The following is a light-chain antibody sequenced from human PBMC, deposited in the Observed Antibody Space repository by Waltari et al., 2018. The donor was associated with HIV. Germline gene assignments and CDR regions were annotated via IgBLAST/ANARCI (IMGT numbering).Light chain of an antibody. J-gene: IGLJ3*02. CDR1: ASNIGGNP. Sequence: QSVVTQPPSASGTPGQRVTMSCSGSASNIGGNPVHWYQHLPQTAPQLLIYNNEERPSGVPDRFAASKTGNSASLDISGLQSEDEADYYGATWEDGLSGWVFGGGTNLTVL. CDR2: NNE. V-gene: IGLV1-44*01. CDR3: ATWEDGLSGWV.